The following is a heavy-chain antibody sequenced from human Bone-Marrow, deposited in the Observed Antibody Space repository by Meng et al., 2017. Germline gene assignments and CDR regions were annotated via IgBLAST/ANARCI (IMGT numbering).Heavy chain of an antibody. Sequence: QVQVPDSGPGLVNPSGTLSLTGAVAGGSSSSSNWWIWVRQPPGKGLEWIGEIYHSGSTNYNPSLKSRVTISVDKSKNQFSLKLSSVTAADTAVYYCARGQYFSWWELLPAFWFDPWGQGTLVTVSS. CDR2: IYHSGST. J-gene: IGHJ5*02. CDR3: ARGQYFSWWELLPAFWFDP. CDR1: GGSSSSSNW. D-gene: IGHD1-26*01. V-gene: IGHV4-4*02.